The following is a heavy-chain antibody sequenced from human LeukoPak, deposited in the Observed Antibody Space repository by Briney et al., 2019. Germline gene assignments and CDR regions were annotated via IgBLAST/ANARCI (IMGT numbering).Heavy chain of an antibody. CDR2: FYPGNSDT. V-gene: IGHV5-51*01. J-gene: IGHJ4*02. D-gene: IGHD6-13*01. CDR3: ARRSHSSSWYPNGDYFDY. Sequence: GESLKISCKGSGYSFTNYWIGWVRQMPGKGLEWMGIFYPGNSDTRYSPPFQGQVTISADKSITTAYLQWSSLKASDTAMYYCARRSHSSSWYPNGDYFDYWGQGTLVTVSS. CDR1: GYSFTNYW.